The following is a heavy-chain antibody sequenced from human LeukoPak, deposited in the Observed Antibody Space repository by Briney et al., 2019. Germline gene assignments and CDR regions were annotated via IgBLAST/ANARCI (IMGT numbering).Heavy chain of an antibody. Sequence: GGSLRLSCADSGFTVSSNSMSWVRQAPGKGLEWVSIIYSGGNTFHADSVKARFSISRDESRDTVYLQMNSLRAEDTAVCYCARGSEYFQHWGQGTLVTVSS. J-gene: IGHJ1*01. CDR1: GFTVSSNS. V-gene: IGHV3-66*01. CDR2: IYSGGNT. CDR3: ARGSEYFQH.